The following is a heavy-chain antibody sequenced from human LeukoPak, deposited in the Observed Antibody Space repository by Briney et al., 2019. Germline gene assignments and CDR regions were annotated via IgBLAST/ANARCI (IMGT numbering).Heavy chain of an antibody. D-gene: IGHD3-22*01. V-gene: IGHV3-23*01. CDR2: ISGSGGST. J-gene: IGHJ4*02. Sequence: GGSLRLSFTVSGLTVSSNYMSWVRQAPGKGLEWVSAISGSGGSTYYADSVKGRFTISRDNSKNTLYLQMNSLRAEDTAVYYCAKQSYDSSGYDVDYWGQGTLVTVSS. CDR1: GLTVSSNY. CDR3: AKQSYDSSGYDVDY.